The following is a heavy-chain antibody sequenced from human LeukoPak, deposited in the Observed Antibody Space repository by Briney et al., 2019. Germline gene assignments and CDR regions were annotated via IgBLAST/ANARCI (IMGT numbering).Heavy chain of an antibody. CDR1: GYSFTSYW. Sequence: GESLKISCKGSGYSFTSYWIGWVRQMPGKGLEWMGIIYPGDSDTRYSPSFQGQVTISADKSISTAYLQWSRLRSDDTAVYYCARDEGQITMVRGVILEDDYWGQGTLVTVSS. CDR2: IYPGDSDT. CDR3: ARDEGQITMVRGVILEDDY. V-gene: IGHV5-51*01. D-gene: IGHD3-10*01. J-gene: IGHJ4*02.